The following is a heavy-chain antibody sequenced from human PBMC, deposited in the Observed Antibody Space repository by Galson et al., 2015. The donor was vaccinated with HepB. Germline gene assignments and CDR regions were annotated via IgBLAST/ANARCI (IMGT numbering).Heavy chain of an antibody. D-gene: IGHD2-21*02. CDR2: ISSSSSYT. Sequence: SLRLSCAASGFTFSDYYMSWIRQAPGKGLEWVSYISSSSSYTNYADSVKGRFTISRDNAKNSLYLQMNSLRAEDTAVYYCARSLNTYCGGDCAQDAFDIWGQGTMVTVSS. J-gene: IGHJ3*02. V-gene: IGHV3-11*06. CDR3: ARSLNTYCGGDCAQDAFDI. CDR1: GFTFSDYY.